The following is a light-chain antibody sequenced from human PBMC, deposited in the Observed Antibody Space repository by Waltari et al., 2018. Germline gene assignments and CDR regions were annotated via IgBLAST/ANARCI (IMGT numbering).Light chain of an antibody. CDR3: CSDAGPSFL. V-gene: IGLV2-11*01. J-gene: IGLJ3*02. CDR1: HGDVGYYNY. Sequence: QSALTQPRSLSGSPGQPVTISCTGTHGDVGYYNYVSWYQQHPRKAPKLLIYDVTKRPSGVPDRFSGSKSGNTAFLTISGLQAEDEGDYYCCSDAGPSFLFGGGTILTVL. CDR2: DVT.